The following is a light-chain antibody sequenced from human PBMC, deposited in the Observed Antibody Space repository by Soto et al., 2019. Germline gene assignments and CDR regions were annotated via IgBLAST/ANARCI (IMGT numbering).Light chain of an antibody. J-gene: IGKJ2*01. V-gene: IGKV1-5*01. CDR2: DAS. CDR1: ESITTW. CDR3: HQYHTFPYT. Sequence: DIQLTQSPSTLSASVGDRVTITCRASESITTWLAWYQQKPGKAPKVLIHDASTLESGVPSRFSGSGSGTELTLTISSLQPDDFAAYFCHQYHTFPYTFGQGTKLETK.